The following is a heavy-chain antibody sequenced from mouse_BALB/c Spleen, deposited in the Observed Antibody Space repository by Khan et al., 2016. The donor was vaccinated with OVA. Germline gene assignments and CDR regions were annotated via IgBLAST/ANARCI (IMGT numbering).Heavy chain of an antibody. Sequence: QVQLKESGPGLVAPSQSLSITCTVSGSSLTDYAVSWIRQPPGKGLEWLGVIWGGGSKYYNSALKSRLSISKDNSKSQVFLKMNSLQTDDTAMYYCAKDPPYYGMDYWGQGTSVTVSS. CDR1: GSSLTDYA. V-gene: IGHV2-6-5*01. CDR3: AKDPPYYGMDY. CDR2: IWGGGSK. J-gene: IGHJ4*01.